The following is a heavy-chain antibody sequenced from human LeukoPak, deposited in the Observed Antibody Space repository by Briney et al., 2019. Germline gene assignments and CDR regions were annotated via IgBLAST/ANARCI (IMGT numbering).Heavy chain of an antibody. Sequence: SETLSLTCTVSGGSISSCYWSWIRQPAGKGLEWIGRIYASGSTNYNPSLKSRVTMSVDTSKNQFSLKVRSVTAADTAVYYCAREPITMIATFGYWGQGTLVTVSS. V-gene: IGHV4-4*07. CDR1: GGSISSCY. CDR2: IYASGST. J-gene: IGHJ4*02. CDR3: AREPITMIATFGY. D-gene: IGHD3-22*01.